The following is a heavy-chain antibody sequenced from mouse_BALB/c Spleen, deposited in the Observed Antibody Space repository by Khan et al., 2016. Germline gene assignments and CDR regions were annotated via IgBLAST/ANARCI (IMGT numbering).Heavy chain of an antibody. CDR3: ARDDYDGDVYYAMDY. J-gene: IGHJ4*01. V-gene: IGHV5-6-3*01. CDR2: INSNGDST. CDR1: GFTFSSYG. D-gene: IGHD2-4*01. Sequence: EVQLVESGGGLVQPGGSPKLSCAASGFTFSSYGMSWVRQTPDKRLELVATINSNGDSTYYPDSVKGRFTISRDNAKNTLYLQMSSLKSEDTAMYYCARDDYDGDVYYAMDYWGQGTSVTVSS.